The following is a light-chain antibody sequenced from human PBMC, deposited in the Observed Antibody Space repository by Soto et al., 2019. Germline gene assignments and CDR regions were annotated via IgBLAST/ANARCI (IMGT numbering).Light chain of an antibody. J-gene: IGKJ1*01. CDR3: QQYGSSSWT. Sequence: EIVMTQSPATLSVSPGERATLSCRASQSVSSYLAWYQQKPGQAPRLLIYGASSRATGIPDRFSGRGSGTDFTLTISRLEPEDFAVYYCQQYGSSSWTFGQGTKVDIK. CDR2: GAS. V-gene: IGKV3-20*01. CDR1: QSVSSY.